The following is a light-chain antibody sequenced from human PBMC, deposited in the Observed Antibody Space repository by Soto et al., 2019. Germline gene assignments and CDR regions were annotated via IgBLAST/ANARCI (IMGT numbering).Light chain of an antibody. J-gene: IGLJ1*01. CDR2: EVS. CDR3: SSYAGSTHYV. CDR1: SSDVGGYNY. Sequence: QSALTQPPSASGSPGQSVTISCTGTSSDVGGYNYVSWYQQHPGKAPKLMIYEVSKRPSGVPDRFSGSKSGNTVSLTVSGLQAEDEADYYCSSYAGSTHYVFGTGTKLTVL. V-gene: IGLV2-8*01.